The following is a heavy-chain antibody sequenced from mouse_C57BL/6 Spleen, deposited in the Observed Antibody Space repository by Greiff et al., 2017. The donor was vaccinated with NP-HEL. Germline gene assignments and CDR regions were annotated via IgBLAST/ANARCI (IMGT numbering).Heavy chain of an antibody. CDR2: ISDGGSYT. Sequence: EVKLMESGGGLVKPGGSLKLSRAASGFTFSSYAMSWVRQTPEKRLEWVATISDGGSYTYYPDNVKGRFTISRDNAKNNLYLQMSHLKSEDTAMYYCARGYYGSSYYFDYWGQGTTLTVSS. CDR1: GFTFSSYA. J-gene: IGHJ2*01. D-gene: IGHD1-1*01. V-gene: IGHV5-4*03. CDR3: ARGYYGSSYYFDY.